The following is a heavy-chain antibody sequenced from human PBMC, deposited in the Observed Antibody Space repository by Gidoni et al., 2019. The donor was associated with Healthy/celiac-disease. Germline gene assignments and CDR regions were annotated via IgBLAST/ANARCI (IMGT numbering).Heavy chain of an antibody. CDR3: ARERDWGAVAGTDD. V-gene: IGHV3-7*01. J-gene: IGHJ4*02. Sequence: EVPLVESGGGLVQPGGSLRLSCAASGFPFSSYWMSWVRQAPGKGLEWGANRKQDGSEKYYVDAGKGRFTSSRDNAKNSRYRQRNSLRAEDTAVYYCARERDWGAVAGTDDWGQGTLVTVSS. D-gene: IGHD6-19*01. CDR1: GFPFSSYW. CDR2: RKQDGSEK.